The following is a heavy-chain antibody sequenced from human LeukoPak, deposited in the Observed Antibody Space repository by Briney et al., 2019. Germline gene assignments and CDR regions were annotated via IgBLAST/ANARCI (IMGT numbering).Heavy chain of an antibody. V-gene: IGHV3-48*01. CDR3: ASRRSGWPNDAFDI. J-gene: IGHJ3*02. Sequence: GGSLRLSCAGSGFIFGGYTMNWVRQAPGKGLEWLSYISPSGENKLYADSVKGRFSISRDNAKNSAYLQMDSLRAEDTAVYYCASRRSGWPNDAFDIWGQGTMVTVTS. D-gene: IGHD6-19*01. CDR1: GFIFGGYT. CDR2: ISPSGENK.